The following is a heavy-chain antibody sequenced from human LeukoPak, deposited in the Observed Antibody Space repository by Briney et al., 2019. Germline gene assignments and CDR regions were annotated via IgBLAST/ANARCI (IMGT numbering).Heavy chain of an antibody. D-gene: IGHD4-17*01. CDR2: ISGSGGST. Sequence: GGSLRLSCAASGFTFSSYAMSWVRQAPGKGLEWVSAISGSGGSTYYADSVKGRFTISRDNSKNTLYLQMNSLRAEDTAVYYCAKGHHYGDYESGFSYWGEGTLVTVSS. CDR1: GFTFSSYA. J-gene: IGHJ4*02. V-gene: IGHV3-23*01. CDR3: AKGHHYGDYESGFSY.